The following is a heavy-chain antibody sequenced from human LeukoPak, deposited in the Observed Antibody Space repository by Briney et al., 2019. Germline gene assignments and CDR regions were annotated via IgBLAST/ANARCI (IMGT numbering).Heavy chain of an antibody. V-gene: IGHV1-2*02. CDR1: GYTFTDYY. Sequence: ASVKVSCKASGYTFTDYYMHWVRQAPGQGVEWMGWINPDDGDTNYALKFQGRVTMTRDTSISTAHMEVSRLRSDDTAVYYCARANFLYCSSSTCLFDYWGQGTLVTVSS. CDR2: INPDDGDT. J-gene: IGHJ4*02. CDR3: ARANFLYCSSSTCLFDY. D-gene: IGHD2-2*01.